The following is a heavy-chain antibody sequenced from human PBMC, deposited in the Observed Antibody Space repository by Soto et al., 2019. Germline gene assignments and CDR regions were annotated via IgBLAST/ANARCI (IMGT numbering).Heavy chain of an antibody. J-gene: IGHJ5*02. CDR3: AREAAAGTSWFDP. D-gene: IGHD6-13*01. V-gene: IGHV4-39*07. CDR2: INHSGST. Sequence: SETLSLTCTVSGGYISSGGYYWSWIRQPPGKGLEWIGEINHSGSTNYSPSLKSRVTISVDTSKNQFSLKLSSVTAADTAVYYCAREAAAGTSWFDPWGQGTLVTVSS. CDR1: GGYISSGGYY.